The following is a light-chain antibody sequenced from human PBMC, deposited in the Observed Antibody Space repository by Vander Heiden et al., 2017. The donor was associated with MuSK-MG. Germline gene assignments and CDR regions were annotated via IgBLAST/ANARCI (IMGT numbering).Light chain of an antibody. J-gene: IGKJ4*01. CDR2: AAS. CDR3: QQDNTWPLT. CDR1: QSVRSN. Sequence: RVMTQSPATLSVSPGEGATLSCRASQSVRSNLAWYQQKPGQAPRLLMYAASTRATSIPARFSGSGSGTEFTLTISSLQSEDFAVYYCQQDNTWPLTFGGGTKVEIK. V-gene: IGKV3-15*01.